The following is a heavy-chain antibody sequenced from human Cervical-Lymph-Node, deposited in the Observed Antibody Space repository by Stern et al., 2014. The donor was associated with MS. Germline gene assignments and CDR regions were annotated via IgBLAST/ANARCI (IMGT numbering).Heavy chain of an antibody. Sequence: QVQLQESGPGLVKPSETLSLTCTVSGGSVSSGSYYWSWIRQPPGKGLEWIGLIYYSGSTNYNPSLKSRVTISVDTSKNQFSLKLSSVTAADTAVYYCARGSYDFWSGYHTFDYWGQGTLVTVSS. V-gene: IGHV4-61*01. CDR3: ARGSYDFWSGYHTFDY. CDR1: GGSVSSGSYY. D-gene: IGHD3-3*01. J-gene: IGHJ4*02. CDR2: IYYSGST.